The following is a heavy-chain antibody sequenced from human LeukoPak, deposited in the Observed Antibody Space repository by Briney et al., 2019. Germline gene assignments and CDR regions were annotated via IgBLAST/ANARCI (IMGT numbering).Heavy chain of an antibody. D-gene: IGHD2-2*02. CDR2: IIPILGIA. J-gene: IGHJ3*02. CDR3: ATDRIPRGAFDI. CDR1: GGTFSSYA. V-gene: IGHV1-69*04. Sequence: VNVSCKASGGTFSSYAISCVRQAPGQGRGWMGRIIPILGIANYAQKFQGRVTITADKSTSTAYMELSSLRSEDTAVYYCATDRIPRGAFDIWGQGTMVTVSS.